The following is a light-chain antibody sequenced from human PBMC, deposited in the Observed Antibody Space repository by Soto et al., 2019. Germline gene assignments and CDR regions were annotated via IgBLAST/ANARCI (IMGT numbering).Light chain of an antibody. CDR1: QIVTSS. V-gene: IGKV3-11*01. CDR2: DTF. CDR3: QLRSDWPPTYT. J-gene: IGKJ2*01. Sequence: EIVLTQSPATLSLSPGTGATLSCRASQIVTSSLAWYQQRPGQAPRLLIYDTFTRATGIPARFSAKGAGTDFTLTISSLEPEDSAVYFCQLRSDWPPTYTFGHGTKLE.